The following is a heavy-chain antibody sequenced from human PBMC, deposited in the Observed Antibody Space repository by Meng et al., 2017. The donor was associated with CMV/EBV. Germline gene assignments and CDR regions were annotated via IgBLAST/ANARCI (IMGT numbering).Heavy chain of an antibody. V-gene: IGHV3-48*03. CDR2: ISSSGSTI. CDR1: GFTFSSYE. J-gene: IGHJ6*02. CDR3: ATHRFGLRNYYYGMDI. Sequence: GESLKISCAASGFTFSSYEMNWVRQAPGKGLEWVSYISSSGSTIYYSDSVKGRFTISRDNAKNSLYLQMNSLRAEDTAVYYCATHRFGLRNYYYGMDIWGQGTTVTVSS. D-gene: IGHD3-10*01.